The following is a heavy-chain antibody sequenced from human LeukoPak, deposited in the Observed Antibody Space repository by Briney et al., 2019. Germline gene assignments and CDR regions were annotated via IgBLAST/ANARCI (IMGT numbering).Heavy chain of an antibody. V-gene: IGHV1-69*05. CDR3: ARAVGYCSSSSCLTYFDY. D-gene: IGHD2-2*01. CDR1: GGTFSSYA. CDR2: IIPIFGTA. Sequence: ASVKVSCKASGGTFSSYAISWVRQAPGQGLEWMGRIIPIFGTANYAQKFQGRVTITTDESTSTAYMELSSLRSEDTAVYYCARAVGYCSSSSCLTYFDYWGQGTLVNVSS. J-gene: IGHJ4*02.